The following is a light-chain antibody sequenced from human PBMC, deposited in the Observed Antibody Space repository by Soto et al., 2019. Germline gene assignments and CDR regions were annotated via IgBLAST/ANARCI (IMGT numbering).Light chain of an antibody. Sequence: QSALTQPASVSGSPGQSITISCTGTSSDVGGYNYVSWYQQHPGKAPKLMIYEVSNRPSGVSNRFSGSKSGNTASLTTSGLQAEDEDDYYCSSYTTSSTHWVFGGGTKVTVL. CDR3: SSYTTSSTHWV. CDR2: EVS. J-gene: IGLJ3*02. CDR1: SSDVGGYNY. V-gene: IGLV2-14*01.